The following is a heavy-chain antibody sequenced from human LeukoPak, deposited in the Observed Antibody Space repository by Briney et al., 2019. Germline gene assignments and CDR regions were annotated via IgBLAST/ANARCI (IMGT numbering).Heavy chain of an antibody. J-gene: IGHJ4*02. V-gene: IGHV3-30*01. CDR3: ARDLGFCRSTRCYSSGLRY. Sequence: GGSLRLSCAASGFTFDTYAMHWVRQAPGKGLEWVAVISFDGCNYYHADSVKGRFTISRDNSKNTLYLQMNSLRAEDTAVYYCARDLGFCRSTRCYSSGLRYWGKGTLVTVS. CDR1: GFTFDTYA. D-gene: IGHD2-2*01. CDR2: ISFDGCNY.